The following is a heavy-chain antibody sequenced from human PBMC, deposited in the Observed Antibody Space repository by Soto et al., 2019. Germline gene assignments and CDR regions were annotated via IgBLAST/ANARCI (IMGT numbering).Heavy chain of an antibody. J-gene: IGHJ4*02. Sequence: HPGGSLRLSCAASEFTLSNYAMSWVRQAPGKGLEWVSSISDNGGTTYYADSVKGRFTISRDNSKNTLYLQMNSLRAEDTAVYYCAKKGQDDFWSGYSLPAYWGQGTLVTVSS. CDR2: ISDNGGTT. D-gene: IGHD3-3*01. V-gene: IGHV3-23*01. CDR3: AKKGQDDFWSGYSLPAY. CDR1: EFTLSNYA.